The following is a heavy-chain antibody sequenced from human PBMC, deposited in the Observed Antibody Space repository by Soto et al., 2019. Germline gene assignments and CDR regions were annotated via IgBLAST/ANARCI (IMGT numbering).Heavy chain of an antibody. D-gene: IGHD1-26*01. J-gene: IGHJ4*02. Sequence: PPETLSLTCTVSGDSINSYWWSWIRQSAGKGLEWIGRVYTSGTTNYNPSLKSRVTMSVDTSRNQFSLKLSSVTAADTAIYYCAREGSGSFYVDYWGQGTLVTFSS. V-gene: IGHV4-4*07. CDR2: VYTSGTT. CDR3: AREGSGSFYVDY. CDR1: GDSINSYW.